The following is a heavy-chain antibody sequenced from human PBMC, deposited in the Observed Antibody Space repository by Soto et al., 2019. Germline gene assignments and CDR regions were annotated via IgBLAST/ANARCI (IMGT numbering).Heavy chain of an antibody. D-gene: IGHD3-10*01. CDR1: GFTFSDYY. CDR2: ISSSTSYT. V-gene: IGHV3-11*06. J-gene: IGHJ6*02. Sequence: QVQLVESGGGLVQPGGSLRLSCAASGFTFSDYYMSWIRQAPGKGLEWVSYISSSTSYTNYADSVKGRFTISRDNAKNSLYLQMNSLRAEDTAVYYCARDSVVRGVGYFYYYGMDVWGQGTTVTVSS. CDR3: ARDSVVRGVGYFYYYGMDV.